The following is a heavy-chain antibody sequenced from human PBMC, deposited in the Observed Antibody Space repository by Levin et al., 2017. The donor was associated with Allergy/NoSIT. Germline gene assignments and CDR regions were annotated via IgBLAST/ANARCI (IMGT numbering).Heavy chain of an antibody. CDR1: GYTFTSYY. CDR2: INPSGGST. D-gene: IGHD5-18*01. Sequence: ASVKVSCKASGYTFTSYYMHWVRQAPGQGLEWMGIINPSGGSTSYAQKFQGRVTMTRDTSTSTVYMELSSLRSEDTAVYYCARGPATRGDTAMIFDYWGQGTLVTVSS. CDR3: ARGPATRGDTAMIFDY. J-gene: IGHJ4*02. V-gene: IGHV1-46*01.